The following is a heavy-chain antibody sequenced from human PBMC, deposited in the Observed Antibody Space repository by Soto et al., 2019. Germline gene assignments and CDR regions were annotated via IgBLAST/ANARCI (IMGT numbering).Heavy chain of an antibody. J-gene: IGHJ4*02. D-gene: IGHD2-15*01. CDR1: GGTFSSYT. V-gene: IGHV1-69*02. CDR2: IIPILGIA. Sequence: QVQLVQSGAEVKKPGSSVKVSSKASGGTFSSYTISWVRQAPGQGLEWMGRIIPILGIANYAQKFQGRVTITADKSTSTAYMELSSLRSEDTAVYYCAMVVVVAADAVDYWGQGTLVTVSS. CDR3: AMVVVVAADAVDY.